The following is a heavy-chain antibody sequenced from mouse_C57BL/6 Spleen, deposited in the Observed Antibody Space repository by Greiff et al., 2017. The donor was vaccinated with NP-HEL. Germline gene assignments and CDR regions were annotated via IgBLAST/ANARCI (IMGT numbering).Heavy chain of an antibody. V-gene: IGHV1-55*01. Sequence: VQLQQPGAELVKPGASVKMSCKASGYTFTSYWITWVKQRPGQGLEWIGDIYPGSGSTNYNEKFKSKATLTVDTSSSTAYMQLSSLTSEDSAVYYCARSITTVVEGAYWGQGTLVTVSA. D-gene: IGHD1-1*01. CDR2: IYPGSGST. CDR1: GYTFTSYW. J-gene: IGHJ3*01. CDR3: ARSITTVVEGAY.